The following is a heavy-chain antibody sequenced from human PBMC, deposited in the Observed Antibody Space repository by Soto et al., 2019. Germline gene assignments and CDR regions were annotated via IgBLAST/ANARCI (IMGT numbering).Heavy chain of an antibody. J-gene: IGHJ6*02. D-gene: IGHD3-3*01. CDR2: MNPNSGNT. Sequence: GASVKVSCKASGYTFTSYDINWVRQATGQGLEWMGWMNPNSGNTGYAQKFQGRVTMTRNTSISTAYMELSSLRSEDTAVYYCARGPLXITIFGVSTYYYYGMDVWGQGTTVTVSS. CDR1: GYTFTSYD. V-gene: IGHV1-8*01. CDR3: ARGPLXITIFGVSTYYYYGMDV.